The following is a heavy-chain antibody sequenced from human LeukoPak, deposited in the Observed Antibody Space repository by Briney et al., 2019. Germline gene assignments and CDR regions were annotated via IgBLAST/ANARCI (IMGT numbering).Heavy chain of an antibody. CDR1: GDSVSSNSAV. V-gene: IGHV6-1*01. J-gene: IGHJ4*02. CDR3: ARGDQAFDY. D-gene: IGHD2-2*01. CDR2: TYYRSKWSN. Sequence: SQTLSLTCAISGDSVSSNSAVWNWIRQSPSRGLEWLGRTYYRSKWSNNYAVSVKSRIIIHPDTSETQSSLQLNSVTPEDTAVYYCARGDQAFDYWGQGTLVTVSS.